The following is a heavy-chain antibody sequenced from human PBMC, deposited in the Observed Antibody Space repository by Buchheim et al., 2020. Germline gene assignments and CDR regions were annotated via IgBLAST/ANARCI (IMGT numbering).Heavy chain of an antibody. Sequence: VQLVESGGGLVQPGGSLRLSCAASGFTFSTYSMNWVRQAPGKGLEWVSYITSGSSTMYYTDSVKGRFTISRDNAKNSLYLQMNSLRADDTAVYYCARWNGDGVDVWGQGTT. CDR1: GFTFSTYS. J-gene: IGHJ6*02. V-gene: IGHV3-48*01. CDR2: ITSGSSTM. D-gene: IGHD1-1*01. CDR3: ARWNGDGVDV.